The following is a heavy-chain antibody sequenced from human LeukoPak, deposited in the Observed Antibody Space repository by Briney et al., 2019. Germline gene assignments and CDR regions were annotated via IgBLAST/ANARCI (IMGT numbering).Heavy chain of an antibody. Sequence: MAGGSLRLSCAASGFTFSDYHMSWIRQAPGKGLEWVSYISSSGSTIYYADSVKGRFTISRDNAKNSLYLQMNSLRAEDTAVYYCARGRVGYSSGWYDYWGQGTLVTVSS. CDR1: GFTFSDYH. V-gene: IGHV3-11*04. CDR2: ISSSGSTI. J-gene: IGHJ4*02. CDR3: ARGRVGYSSGWYDY. D-gene: IGHD6-19*01.